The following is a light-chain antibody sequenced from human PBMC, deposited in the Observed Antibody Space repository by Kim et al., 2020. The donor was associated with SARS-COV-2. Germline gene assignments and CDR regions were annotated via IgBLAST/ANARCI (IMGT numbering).Light chain of an antibody. CDR1: SSNIGSDT. Sequence: QSVLTQPPSASGTPGQRVTISYSGSSSNIGSDTVNWYQQLPGTAPKLLIYNSDQRPSGVPDRFSGSKSGTSASLAISGLQSEDEADYYCAAWDDRLSGWVFGGGTQLTVL. J-gene: IGLJ3*02. CDR2: NSD. V-gene: IGLV1-44*01. CDR3: AAWDDRLSGWV.